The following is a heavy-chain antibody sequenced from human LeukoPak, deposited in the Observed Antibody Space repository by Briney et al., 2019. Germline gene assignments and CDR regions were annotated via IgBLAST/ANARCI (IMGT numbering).Heavy chain of an antibody. Sequence: ASVKVSCKASGYTFTSYYMHWVRQAPGQGLEWMGIINPSGGSTSYAQKFQGRVTMTRDMSTSTVYMELSSLRSEDTAVYYCARSTQVVVIVDYWGQGTLVTVSS. J-gene: IGHJ4*02. D-gene: IGHD3-22*01. CDR3: ARSTQVVVIVDY. V-gene: IGHV1-46*01. CDR1: GYTFTSYY. CDR2: INPSGGST.